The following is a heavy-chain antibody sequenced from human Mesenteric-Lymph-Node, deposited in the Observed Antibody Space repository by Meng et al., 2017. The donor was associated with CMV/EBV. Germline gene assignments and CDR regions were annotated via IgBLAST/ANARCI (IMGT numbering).Heavy chain of an antibody. CDR3: ARSLCTRSSCSLDS. CDR1: GFSVSSNS. Sequence: GGSLRLSCAASGFSVSSNSMSWVRQAPGKGLEWVSIIYTGGSTHYADSVKGRFTISRDNARKSVFLQMNSLRVEDTAVYYCARSLCTRSSCSLDSWGQGTLVTVSS. V-gene: IGHV3-53*01. CDR2: IYTGGST. D-gene: IGHD2-2*01. J-gene: IGHJ4*02.